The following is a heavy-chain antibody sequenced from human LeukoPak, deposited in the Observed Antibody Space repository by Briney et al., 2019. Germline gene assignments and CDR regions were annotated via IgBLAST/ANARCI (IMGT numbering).Heavy chain of an antibody. CDR3: AWGDTRYYYYGMDV. CDR1: GGSFSGYY. CDR2: INHSGST. V-gene: IGHV4-34*01. J-gene: IGHJ6*02. D-gene: IGHD5-18*01. Sequence: TSETLSLTCAVYGGSFSGYYWSWIRQPPGKGLEWIGEINHSGSTNYNPSLKSRVTISVDTSKNQFSLKLSSVTAADTAVYYCAWGDTRYYYYGMDVWGQGTTVTVSS.